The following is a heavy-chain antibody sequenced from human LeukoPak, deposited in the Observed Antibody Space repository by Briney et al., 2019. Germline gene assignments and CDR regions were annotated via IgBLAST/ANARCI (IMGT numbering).Heavy chain of an antibody. D-gene: IGHD5-12*01. CDR3: AREYSGYSVHYYMDV. J-gene: IGHJ6*03. CDR1: GYTFTSYD. V-gene: IGHV1-8*01. CDR2: MNPNSGNT. Sequence: GASVKVSCKASGYTFTSYDINWVRQATGQGLEWMGWMNPNSGNTGYAQKFQGRVTMTRNTSISTAYMELSSLRSEDTAVYYCAREYSGYSVHYYMDVWGKGTTVTISS.